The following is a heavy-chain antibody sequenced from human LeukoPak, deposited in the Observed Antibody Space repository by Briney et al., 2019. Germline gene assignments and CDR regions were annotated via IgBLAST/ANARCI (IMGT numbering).Heavy chain of an antibody. CDR3: ARRGGGYFDY. V-gene: IGHV5-51*01. J-gene: IGHJ4*02. Sequence: NHGESLKISCKGSGYTFPTSWIGWVRQLPGKGLEWMGIIYPGDSDTRYSPSFQGQVTISADKSISTAYLQWSSLKASDTAMYYCARRGGGYFDYWGQGTLVTVSS. CDR1: GYTFPTSW. CDR2: IYPGDSDT. D-gene: IGHD3-22*01.